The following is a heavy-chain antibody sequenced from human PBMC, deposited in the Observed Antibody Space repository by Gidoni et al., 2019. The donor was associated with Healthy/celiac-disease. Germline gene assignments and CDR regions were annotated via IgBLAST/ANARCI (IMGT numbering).Heavy chain of an antibody. CDR1: GYTFTSYG. Sequence: QVQLVQSGAEVKKPGASVKVSCKASGYTFTSYGISWVRQAPGQGLEWMGGISAYNGNTNYAQKLQGRVTMTTDTSTSTAYMELRSLRSDDTAVYYCARATPGYCSGGSCYSGPAELWFDPWGQGTLVTVSS. J-gene: IGHJ5*02. V-gene: IGHV1-18*01. CDR3: ARATPGYCSGGSCYSGPAELWFDP. D-gene: IGHD2-15*01. CDR2: ISAYNGNT.